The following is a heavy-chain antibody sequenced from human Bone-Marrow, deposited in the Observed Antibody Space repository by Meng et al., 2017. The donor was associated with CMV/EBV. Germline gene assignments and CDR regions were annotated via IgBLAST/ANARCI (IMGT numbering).Heavy chain of an antibody. V-gene: IGHV1-46*01. J-gene: IGHJ6*02. CDR3: ARGDTIVGVVINLGYYYGMDV. CDR2: INPSGGST. Sequence: ASVKDSCKASGYIFTSYYMHWVRQAPGQGLEGMGIINPSGGSTRYAQKFQGRVTMTRDTSTSTVYMELSSLRSEDTAVYYCARGDTIVGVVINLGYYYGMDVWGQGNTVTVAS. D-gene: IGHD3-3*01. CDR1: GYIFTSYY.